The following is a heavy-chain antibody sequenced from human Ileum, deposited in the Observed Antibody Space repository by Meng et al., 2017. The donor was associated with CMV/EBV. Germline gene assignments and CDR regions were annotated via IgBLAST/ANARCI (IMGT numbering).Heavy chain of an antibody. D-gene: IGHD3-10*01. J-gene: IGHJ4*02. V-gene: IGHV3-72*01. CDR1: GFKFRDHK. Sequence: SGFKFRDHKKEWIGKETGKGEEGVDRIKKKDENKKKEEAGEVRGRFTISRDDSKNSLYLEVNSLKTEDTAVYYCGRDSMKGGGFDCWGQGVLVTVSS. CDR2: IKKKDENKKK. CDR3: GRDSMKGGGFDC.